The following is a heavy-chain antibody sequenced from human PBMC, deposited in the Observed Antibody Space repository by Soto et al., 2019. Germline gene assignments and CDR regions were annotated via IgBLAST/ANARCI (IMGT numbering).Heavy chain of an antibody. D-gene: IGHD2-2*02. CDR1: GFTFSYYE. V-gene: IGHV3-48*03. CDR2: ISSSGDTI. Sequence: LRLSCAASGFTFSYYEMSWVRQAPGKGLEWVSYISSSGDTIYYTDSVKGRFTISRNNARNSLHLQMNSLRAEDTALYYCARVWCTSTTCYNPYWGQGTLVTVSS. CDR3: ARVWCTSTTCYNPY. J-gene: IGHJ4*02.